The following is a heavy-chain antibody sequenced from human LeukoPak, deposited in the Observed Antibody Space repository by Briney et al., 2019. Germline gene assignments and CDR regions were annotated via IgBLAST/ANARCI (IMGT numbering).Heavy chain of an antibody. CDR3: ARELPREVTLDY. CDR1: GFTLSSYE. Sequence: GGSLRLSCAASGFTLSSYEMHWVRQVPGKELVWVSRINSDGSRTGYADSVKGRFTISRDNAKNTLYLQMNSLRAEDTAIYYCARELPREVTLDYWGQGTLVTVSS. D-gene: IGHD2-21*02. J-gene: IGHJ4*02. CDR2: INSDGSRT. V-gene: IGHV3-74*01.